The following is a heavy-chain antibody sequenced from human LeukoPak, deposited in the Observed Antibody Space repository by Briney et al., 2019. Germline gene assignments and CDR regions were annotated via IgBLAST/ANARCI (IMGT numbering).Heavy chain of an antibody. J-gene: IGHJ4*02. CDR2: MNPNSGNT. CDR3: ARSPGSYYYGSGSYYNRLYYFDY. V-gene: IGHV1-8*01. D-gene: IGHD3-10*01. Sequence: ASVKVSCKASGCTFTSYDINWVRQATGQGLEWMGWMNPNSGNTGYAQKFQGRVTMTRNTSISTAYMELSRLRSEDTAVYYCARSPGSYYYGSGSYYNRLYYFDYWGQGTLVTVSS. CDR1: GCTFTSYD.